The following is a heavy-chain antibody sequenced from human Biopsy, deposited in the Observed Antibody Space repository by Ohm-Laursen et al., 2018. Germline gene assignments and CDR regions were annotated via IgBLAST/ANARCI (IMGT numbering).Heavy chain of an antibody. CDR3: ARDRGFYSDRTVPGYFDL. CDR1: GDSISSYY. V-gene: IGHV4-59*01. Sequence: GTLSLTCTVSGDSISSYYWSWIRQPPGKGLEWIGYVYYSGSTDYNPSLQSRVTISVDTSKNHFSLRLRSVTPADTAIYYCARDRGFYSDRTVPGYFDLWGRGTLVTVSS. J-gene: IGHJ2*01. CDR2: VYYSGST. D-gene: IGHD3-22*01.